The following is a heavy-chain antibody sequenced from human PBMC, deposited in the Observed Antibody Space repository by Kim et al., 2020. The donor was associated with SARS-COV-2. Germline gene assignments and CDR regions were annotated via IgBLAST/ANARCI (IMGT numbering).Heavy chain of an antibody. CDR2: INTNTGNP. CDR3: ARDVHVSAGYPLTY. D-gene: IGHD3-10*01. J-gene: IGHJ4*02. V-gene: IGHV7-4-1*02. CDR1: GYTFTTYA. Sequence: ASVKVSCKASGYTFTTYAMCWLRQAPGQGLEWMGWINTNTGNPSYVRDFTGRFVFTADTSVSTAYLEIRSLKVEDTAVYYCARDVHVSAGYPLTYWGQGTVVTVSS.